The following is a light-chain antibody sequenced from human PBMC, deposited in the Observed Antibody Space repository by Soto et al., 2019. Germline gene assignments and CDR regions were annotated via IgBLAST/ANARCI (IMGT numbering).Light chain of an antibody. V-gene: IGLV2-23*01. Sequence: QSALTQPAYVSGSPGQSITISCTGTSSDVGSYNLVSWYQQHPGKAPKLMIYEGSKRPSGVSNRFSGSKSGNTASLTISGLQAEDEADYYCCSYAGSVVFGGGTKLTVL. CDR3: CSYAGSVV. J-gene: IGLJ2*01. CDR2: EGS. CDR1: SSDVGSYNL.